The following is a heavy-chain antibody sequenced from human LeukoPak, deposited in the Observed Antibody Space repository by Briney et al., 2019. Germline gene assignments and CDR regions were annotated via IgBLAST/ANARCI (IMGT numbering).Heavy chain of an antibody. CDR1: GYTFTGYY. Sequence: ASVKVSCKASGYTFTGYYMHWVRQAPGQGLEWMGWINPNSGGTNYAQKFQGRATMTRDTSISTAYMELSRLRSDDTAVYYCAFGYSSSWYFDYWGQGTLVTVSS. V-gene: IGHV1-2*02. CDR2: INPNSGGT. CDR3: AFGYSSSWYFDY. D-gene: IGHD6-13*01. J-gene: IGHJ4*02.